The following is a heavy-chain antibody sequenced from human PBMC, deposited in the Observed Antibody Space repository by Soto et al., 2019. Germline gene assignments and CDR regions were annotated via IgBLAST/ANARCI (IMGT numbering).Heavy chain of an antibody. Sequence: VESLKISCQASGYTFIYFWVAWVRQVPGKGLEWMGVIYPGASDIRYSPSFEGHVTISADKSTNTAYLQWSSLEAADTAIYYCARQGTSRGSDYAAFDFWVPGTLVTVSS. CDR2: IYPGASDI. J-gene: IGHJ4*02. D-gene: IGHD3-10*01. CDR3: ARQGTSRGSDYAAFDF. CDR1: GYTFIYFW. V-gene: IGHV5-51*01.